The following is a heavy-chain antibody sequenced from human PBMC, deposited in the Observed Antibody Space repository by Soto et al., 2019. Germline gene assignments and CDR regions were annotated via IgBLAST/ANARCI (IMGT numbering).Heavy chain of an antibody. CDR2: IAYDGTIK. D-gene: IGHD1-26*01. CDR1: GFTFSANA. Sequence: QVQLVESGGDVVQPGRSLTLSCAASGFTFSANAMHWVRQAPGKGLEWVAVIAYDGTIKIYRDSVKGRFTISRDDSESTLYLQMNSLRPEDTAVYYCARDKIKGAPDYLDSWGQGTLVTVSS. CDR3: ARDKIKGAPDYLDS. J-gene: IGHJ4*02. V-gene: IGHV3-30-3*01.